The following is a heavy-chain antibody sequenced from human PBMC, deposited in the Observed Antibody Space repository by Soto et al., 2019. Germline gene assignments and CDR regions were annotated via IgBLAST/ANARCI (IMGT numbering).Heavy chain of an antibody. J-gene: IGHJ6*02. Sequence: GGSLRLSCAASGFTFSSYAMHWVRQAPGKGLEWVAVISYDGGNKYYADSVKGRFTISRDNSKNTLYLQMNSLRAEDTAVYYCARAVGYSYAYYYYGMDVWGQGTTVTVSS. D-gene: IGHD5-18*01. V-gene: IGHV3-30-3*01. CDR3: ARAVGYSYAYYYYGMDV. CDR2: ISYDGGNK. CDR1: GFTFSSYA.